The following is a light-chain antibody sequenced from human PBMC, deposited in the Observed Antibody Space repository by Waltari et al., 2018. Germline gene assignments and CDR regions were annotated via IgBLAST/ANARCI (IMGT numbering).Light chain of an antibody. CDR2: AVT. V-gene: IGLV2-23*02. Sequence: QSALIQPASVSGSPGQSITISCTGSRSDVGGYSLLSWFQQHPGNAPNLMIYAVTKRPSGVSHRFSGSKSGNTASLTISGLQTEDEADYYCCSYAGSTTSSVVFGTGTKVIVL. CDR1: RSDVGGYSL. J-gene: IGLJ1*01. CDR3: CSYAGSTTSSVV.